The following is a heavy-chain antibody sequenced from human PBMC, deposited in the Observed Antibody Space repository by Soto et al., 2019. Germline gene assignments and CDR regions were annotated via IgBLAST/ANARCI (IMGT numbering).Heavy chain of an antibody. CDR2: ISSSSSYI. J-gene: IGHJ6*02. D-gene: IGHD2-21*02. V-gene: IGHV3-21*01. CDR3: ARDGTVATHYYYGMDV. CDR1: GFTFSSYS. Sequence: EVQLVESGGGLVKPGGSLRLSCAASGFTFSSYSMNWVRQAPGKGLEWVSSISSSSSYIYYADSVKGRFTISRDNAKNSLYLQMNSLRAEDTAVYYCARDGTVATHYYYGMDVWGQWTTVTVSS.